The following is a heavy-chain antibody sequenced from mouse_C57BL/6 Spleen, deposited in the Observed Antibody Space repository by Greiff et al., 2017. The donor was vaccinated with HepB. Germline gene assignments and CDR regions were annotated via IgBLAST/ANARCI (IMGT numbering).Heavy chain of an antibody. CDR3: ASLYYSNYVGY. J-gene: IGHJ3*01. V-gene: IGHV5-6*01. CDR1: GFTFSSYG. D-gene: IGHD2-5*01. Sequence: EVKLMESGGDLVKPGGSLKLSCAASGFTFSSYGMSWVRQTPDKRLEWVATISSGGSYTYYPDSVKGRFTISRDNAKNTLYLQMSSLKSEDTAMYYCASLYYSNYVGYWGQGTLVTVSA. CDR2: ISSGGSYT.